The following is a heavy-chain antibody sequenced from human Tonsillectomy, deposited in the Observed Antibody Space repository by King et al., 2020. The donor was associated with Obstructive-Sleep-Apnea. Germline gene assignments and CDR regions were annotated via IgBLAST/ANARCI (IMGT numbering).Heavy chain of an antibody. CDR1: GFTFSSYA. V-gene: IGHV3-30*04. CDR3: ASSLTTVTNDNWFDP. CDR2: ISYDGSNK. Sequence: VQLVESGGGVVQPGRSLRLSCAASGFTFSSYAMHWVRQAPGKGLEWVAVISYDGSNKYYADSVKGRFTISRDNSKNTLYLQMNSLRAEDTAVYHCASSLTTVTNDNWFDPWGQGTLVTVSS. J-gene: IGHJ5*02. D-gene: IGHD4-17*01.